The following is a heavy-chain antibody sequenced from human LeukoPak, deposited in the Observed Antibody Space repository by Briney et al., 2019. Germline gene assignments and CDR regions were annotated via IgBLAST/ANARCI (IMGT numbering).Heavy chain of an antibody. Sequence: HTGRSLRLSCAASGFTFSSYAMHWVRQAPGKGLEWVTVISFDGTNKYYKDSVKGRFTISRDNSKNTLYLQMNSLRAEDTAVYYCARDPILVRGYFDYWGQGTLVAVSS. CDR3: ARDPILVRGYFDY. J-gene: IGHJ4*02. CDR1: GFTFSSYA. CDR2: ISFDGTNK. V-gene: IGHV3-30-3*01. D-gene: IGHD3-10*01.